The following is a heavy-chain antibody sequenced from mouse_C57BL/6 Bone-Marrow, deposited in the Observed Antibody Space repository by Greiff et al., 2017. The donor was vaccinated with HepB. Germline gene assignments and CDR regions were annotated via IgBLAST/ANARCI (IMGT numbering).Heavy chain of an antibody. CDR1: GYAFSSSW. V-gene: IGHV1-82*01. J-gene: IGHJ2*01. Sequence: VQLQQSGPELVKPGASVKISCKASGYAFSSSWKNWVKQRPGKGLEWIGRIYPGDGDTNYNGKFKGKATLTADKSSSTAYMQLSSLTSEDSAVYFCANYGNYGYWGQGTTLTVSS. CDR2: IYPGDGDT. D-gene: IGHD2-1*01. CDR3: ANYGNYGY.